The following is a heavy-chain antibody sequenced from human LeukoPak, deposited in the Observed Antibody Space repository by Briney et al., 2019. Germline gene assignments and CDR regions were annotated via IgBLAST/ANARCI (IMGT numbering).Heavy chain of an antibody. CDR2: INHSGST. J-gene: IGHJ3*02. D-gene: IGHD3-22*01. CDR3: ARGPGRITMIVVSRRGAFDI. Sequence: SETLSLTCTVSGGSISSYYWSWIRQPPGKGLEWIGEINHSGSTNYNPSLKSRVTISVDTSKNQFSLKLSSVTAADTAVYYCARGPGRITMIVVSRRGAFDIWGQGTMVTVSS. CDR1: GGSISSYY. V-gene: IGHV4-34*01.